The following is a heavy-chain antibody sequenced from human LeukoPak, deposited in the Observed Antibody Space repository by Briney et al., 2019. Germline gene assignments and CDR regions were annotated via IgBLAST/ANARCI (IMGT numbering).Heavy chain of an antibody. V-gene: IGHV1-2*02. CDR3: ARIGYSSTFDY. D-gene: IGHD6-13*01. CDR1: GYTFTGYY. CDR2: INANTGGT. Sequence: ASVKVSCKSSGYTFTGYYLHWVRQAPAQGLEWMGWINANTGGTNYAQKFQGKFTMTRDTSITTVYMELSRLAFDDTAVYFCARIGYSSTFDYWGQGTLVTVSS. J-gene: IGHJ4*02.